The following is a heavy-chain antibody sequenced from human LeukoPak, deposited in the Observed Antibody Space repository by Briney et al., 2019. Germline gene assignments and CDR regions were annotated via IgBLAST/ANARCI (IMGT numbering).Heavy chain of an antibody. CDR2: IYHSGST. CDR3: ARSEITMVRGGPFDY. V-gene: IGHV4-30-2*01. Sequence: TSETLSLTCADSGGSISSGGYSWSWIRQPPGKGLEWIGYIYHSGSTYYNPSLKSRVTISVDRSKNQFSLKLSSVTAADTAVYYCARSEITMVRGGPFDYWGQGTLVTVSS. D-gene: IGHD3-10*01. CDR1: GGSISSGGYS. J-gene: IGHJ4*02.